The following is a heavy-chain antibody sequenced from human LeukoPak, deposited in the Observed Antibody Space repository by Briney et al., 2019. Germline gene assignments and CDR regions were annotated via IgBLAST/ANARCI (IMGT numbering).Heavy chain of an antibody. J-gene: IGHJ4*02. V-gene: IGHV3-23*01. Sequence: GGSLRLSCAASGFTFSTSVMSRVRQAPGKGLGWVSTISASGSTTYYADSVKGRFTISRDNSKNTLHLQMNSLRAEDTAIYYCATSWFGEHYWGQGTLVTVSS. CDR2: ISASGSTT. D-gene: IGHD3-10*01. CDR3: ATSWFGEHY. CDR1: GFTFSTSV.